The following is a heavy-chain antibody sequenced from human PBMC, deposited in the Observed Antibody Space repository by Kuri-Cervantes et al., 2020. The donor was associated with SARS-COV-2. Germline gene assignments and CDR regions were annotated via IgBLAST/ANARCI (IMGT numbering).Heavy chain of an antibody. V-gene: IGHV3-7*01. D-gene: IGHD2/OR15-2a*01. J-gene: IGHJ4*02. Sequence: GESLKISCTASGFTFGDYAMSWVRQAPGKGLEWVANIKQDGSEKYYVDSVKGRFTISRDNAKNSLYLQMNSLRAEDTAVYYCARDHFHFDYWGQGTLVTVSS. CDR2: IKQDGSEK. CDR1: GFTFGDYA. CDR3: ARDHFHFDY.